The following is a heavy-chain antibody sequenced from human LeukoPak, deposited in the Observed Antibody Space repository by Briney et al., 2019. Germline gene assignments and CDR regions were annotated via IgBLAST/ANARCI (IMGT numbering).Heavy chain of an antibody. Sequence: PGGSLRLSCAASGLTFSSYGMHWVRQAPGKGLEWVAVIWYDGSNKYYADSVKGRFTISRDNSKNTLYLQMNSLRAEDTAVYYCAREYYYGSGSYSTYYYGMDVWGQGTTVTVSS. J-gene: IGHJ6*02. D-gene: IGHD3-10*01. CDR1: GLTFSSYG. V-gene: IGHV3-33*01. CDR2: IWYDGSNK. CDR3: AREYYYGSGSYSTYYYGMDV.